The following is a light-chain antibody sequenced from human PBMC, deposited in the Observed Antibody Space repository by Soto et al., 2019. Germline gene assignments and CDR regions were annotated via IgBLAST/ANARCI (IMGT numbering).Light chain of an antibody. CDR2: HAS. V-gene: IGKV1-5*01. CDR1: QSISSW. J-gene: IGKJ1*01. CDR3: LQYNSYWT. Sequence: DIQMTQSPSTLSASVGDRVTITCRASQSISSWLAWYQQKPGKAPKLLIYHASSLESGVPSRFSGSGSGTEFIPTISSLQPDDFATYYCLQYNSYWTFGQGTKVDI.